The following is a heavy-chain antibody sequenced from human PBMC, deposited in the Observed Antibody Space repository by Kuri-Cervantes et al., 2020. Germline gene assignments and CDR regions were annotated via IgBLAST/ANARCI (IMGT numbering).Heavy chain of an antibody. CDR3: ARDVPPGACTGGYCYLSY. D-gene: IGHD2-15*01. V-gene: IGHV4-34*01. Sequence: SETLSLTCTVSGGSISSYYWSWIRQPPGKGLEWIGEINHSGSTNYNPSLKSRVTISVDTSKNQFSLKLSSVTAEDTAVYYCARDVPPGACTGGYCYLSYWGHGTLVTVSS. J-gene: IGHJ4*01. CDR2: INHSGST. CDR1: GGSISSYY.